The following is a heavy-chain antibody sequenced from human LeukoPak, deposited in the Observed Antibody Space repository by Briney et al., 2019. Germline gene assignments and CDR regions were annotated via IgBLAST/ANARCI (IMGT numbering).Heavy chain of an antibody. CDR2: IIPSLDVA. V-gene: IGHV1-69*04. CDR3: ARDHCSPGTCLGGH. CDR1: GDTFIPYT. D-gene: IGHD2-15*01. Sequence: ASVKVSCKAFGDTFIPYTFSWVRQAPGQGLEWIGRIIPSLDVANYAHKFQGRVTLSVDRDTATTYMEVTSLRSEDTAIYYCARDHCSPGTCLGGHWGQGTLVTVSS. J-gene: IGHJ4*02.